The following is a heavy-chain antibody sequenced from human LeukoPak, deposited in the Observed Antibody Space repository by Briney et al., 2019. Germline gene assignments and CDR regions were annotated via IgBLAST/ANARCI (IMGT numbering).Heavy chain of an antibody. J-gene: IGHJ4*02. CDR3: ARQVRGVTVHFDY. D-gene: IGHD3-10*01. CDR1: GGSISSGSYY. Sequence: SETLSLTCTVSGGSISSGSYYWSWLRQHPGKGLEWLGYIYYSGSTYYNPSLKSLVTISVDTSKNQFSLKLSSVTAADTAVYYCARQVRGVTVHFDYWGQGTLVTVSS. CDR2: IYYSGST. V-gene: IGHV4-31*01.